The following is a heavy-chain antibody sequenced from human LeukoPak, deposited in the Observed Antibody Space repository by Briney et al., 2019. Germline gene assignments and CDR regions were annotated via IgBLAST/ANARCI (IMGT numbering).Heavy chain of an antibody. CDR1: GFTFSSYG. Sequence: GGSLRLSCAASGFTFSSYGMHWVRQAPGKGLEGVAFIRYDGSNKYYADPVKGRFPISRDNSKNTLYLQMNSLRAEDTAVYYCAKDGTAEDIVVVPAATSHYYYYMDVWGKGTTVTVSS. J-gene: IGHJ6*03. CDR3: AKDGTAEDIVVVPAATSHYYYYMDV. D-gene: IGHD2-2*01. CDR2: IRYDGSNK. V-gene: IGHV3-30*02.